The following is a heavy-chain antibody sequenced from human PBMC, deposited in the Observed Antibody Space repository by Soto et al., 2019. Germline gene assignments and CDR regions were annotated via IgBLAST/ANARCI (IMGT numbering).Heavy chain of an antibody. V-gene: IGHV4-31*03. D-gene: IGHD3-10*01. CDR1: GGSISSGGYY. CDR3: ARDRRVRVVIRHYYGMDV. J-gene: IGHJ6*02. Sequence: SETVSLTCTVSGGSISSGGYYWSWIRQHPGKGLEWIGYIYYSGSTYYNPSLKSRVTISVDTSKNQFSLKLSSVTAADTAVYYCARDRRVRVVIRHYYGMDVWGQGTTVTVSS. CDR2: IYYSGST.